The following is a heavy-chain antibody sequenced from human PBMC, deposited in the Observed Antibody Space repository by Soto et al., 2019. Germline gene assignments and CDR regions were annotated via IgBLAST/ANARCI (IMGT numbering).Heavy chain of an antibody. CDR1: GYTFTSHG. CDR3: ARAGYCSGGSFSVWYFDV. D-gene: IGHD2-15*01. J-gene: IGHJ2*01. CDR2: ISAHNGNT. V-gene: IGHV1-18*01. Sequence: QVQLVQSGAEVKKPGASVKVSCKASGYTFTSHGISWVRQAPGQGLEWMGWISAHNGNTKYAQKLQGRVTMTTDTSTRTAYMEMRSLRSDDTAVYYCARAGYCSGGSFSVWYFDVWGRGTLVTVSS.